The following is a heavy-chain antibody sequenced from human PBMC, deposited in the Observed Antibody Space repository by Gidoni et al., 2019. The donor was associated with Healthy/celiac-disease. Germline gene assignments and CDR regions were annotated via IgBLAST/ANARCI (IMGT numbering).Heavy chain of an antibody. CDR2: IIPIFGTA. CDR1: GGTFSSYA. V-gene: IGHV1-69*01. CDR3: AREMVGYCSSTSCSNYYYYYGMDV. Sequence: QVQLVQSGAEVKKPGSSVKVSCKASGGTFSSYAISWVRQAPGQGLEWMGGIIPIFGTANDAQKFQGRVTITADESTSTAYMELSSLRSEDTAVYYCAREMVGYCSSTSCSNYYYYYGMDVWGQGTTVTVSS. J-gene: IGHJ6*02. D-gene: IGHD2-2*01.